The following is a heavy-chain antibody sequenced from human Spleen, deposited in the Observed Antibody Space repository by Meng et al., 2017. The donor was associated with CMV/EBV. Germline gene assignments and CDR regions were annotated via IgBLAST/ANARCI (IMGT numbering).Heavy chain of an antibody. V-gene: IGHV3-23*03. J-gene: IGHJ4*02. CDR2: IYAGDGST. Sequence: GESLKISCAASGFTFSSYAMSWVRQAPGKGLEWVSVIYAGDGSTYYADSVKGRITISRDNSKNTLYLQMNSLRAEDTAVYYCAKGYDFWSLFDYWGQGTLVTVSS. CDR3: AKGYDFWSLFDY. D-gene: IGHD3-3*01. CDR1: GFTFSSYA.